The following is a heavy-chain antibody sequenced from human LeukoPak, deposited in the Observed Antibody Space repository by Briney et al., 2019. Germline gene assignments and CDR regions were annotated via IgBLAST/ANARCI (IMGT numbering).Heavy chain of an antibody. D-gene: IGHD1-14*01. CDR3: AKDRRQPPYGRFDY. J-gene: IGHJ4*02. Sequence: PGGSLRLSCAASGFTFSTFAMLWVRQPRGKGLEWVSSIFPSGGEIHYADSVRGRFTISRDNSKSTLSLQMNSLRAEDTAVYYCAKDRRQPPYGRFDYWGQGTLVTVSS. V-gene: IGHV3-23*01. CDR1: GFTFSTFA. CDR2: IFPSGGEI.